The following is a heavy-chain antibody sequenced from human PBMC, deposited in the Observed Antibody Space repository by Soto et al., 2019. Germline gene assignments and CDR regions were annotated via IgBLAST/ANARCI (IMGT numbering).Heavy chain of an antibody. D-gene: IGHD6-19*01. Sequence: QVQLQESGPGLVKPSETLSLTCTVSGGSISSYYWSWIRQPPGKGLEWIGYIYYSGSTNYNPSLRRRVTRSVDTSKNQFSLQLSSVTAADTAVYYCAQSGEYSSGWWENWFDPWGQGTLVTVSS. CDR3: AQSGEYSSGWWENWFDP. CDR1: GGSISSYY. J-gene: IGHJ5*02. V-gene: IGHV4-59*01. CDR2: IYYSGST.